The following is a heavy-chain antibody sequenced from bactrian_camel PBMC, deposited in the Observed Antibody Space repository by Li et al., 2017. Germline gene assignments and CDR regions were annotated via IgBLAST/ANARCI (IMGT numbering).Heavy chain of an antibody. CDR1: GYTYMSYC. CDR2: IARDGAT. J-gene: IGHJ4*01. CDR3: RRIHGVIVTLLIAAPLNT. V-gene: IGHV3S53*01. D-gene: IGHD1*01. Sequence: HVQLVEFGGGTVQPGGSLELSCAISGYTYMSYCLGWFRQASGKEREVIARIARDGATMYADSVTGRFTISKDRNTVHLRCTTWYLKTLPCTTARRIHGVIVTLLIAAPLNTGARGPRSPSP.